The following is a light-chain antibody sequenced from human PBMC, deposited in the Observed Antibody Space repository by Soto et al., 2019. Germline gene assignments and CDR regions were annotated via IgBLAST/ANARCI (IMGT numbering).Light chain of an antibody. CDR1: TSNIGGST. CDR3: SAWDDSLNGPV. CDR2: GNN. J-gene: IGLJ3*02. Sequence: QSVLTQPPSASGTPGQRGTIFCSGSTSNIGGSTVNWYQHLPGTAPKLLIFGNNRRPSGVPDRFSGSKSGTSASLAISGLQSEDAADYHCSAWDDSLNGPVFGGGTQLTVL. V-gene: IGLV1-44*01.